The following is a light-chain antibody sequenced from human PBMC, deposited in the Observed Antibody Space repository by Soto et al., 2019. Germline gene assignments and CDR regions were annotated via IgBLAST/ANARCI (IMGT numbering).Light chain of an antibody. CDR2: AVS. CDR3: SSYTSTSTTCV. J-gene: IGLJ1*01. V-gene: IGLV2-14*01. Sequence: QSALAQPAAVSGSPGQSITISCTGTSSDVGGYNYVSWYQLHPGKAPKLIIYAVSHRPSGASNHFSGYKSGNTASLTISGLQDEDEADYYCSSYTSTSTTCVFGTGTKVTVL. CDR1: SSDVGGYNY.